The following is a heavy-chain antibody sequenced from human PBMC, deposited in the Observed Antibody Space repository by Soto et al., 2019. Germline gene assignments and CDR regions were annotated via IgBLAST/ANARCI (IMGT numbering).Heavy chain of an antibody. D-gene: IGHD5-12*01. V-gene: IGHV4-30-2*01. Sequence: QLQLQESGSGLVKPSQTLSLTCAVSGGSISSGGYSWSWIRQPPGKGLEWIGYIYHSGSTYYNPSLKSRVTISVDRSKNQFSLKLSSVTAADTAVYYCARVVGLRRLAYYFDYWGQGTLVTVSS. CDR2: IYHSGST. J-gene: IGHJ4*02. CDR3: ARVVGLRRLAYYFDY. CDR1: GGSISSGGYS.